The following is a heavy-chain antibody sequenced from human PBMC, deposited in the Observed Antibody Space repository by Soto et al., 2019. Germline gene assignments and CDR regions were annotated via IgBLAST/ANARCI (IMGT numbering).Heavy chain of an antibody. D-gene: IGHD5-18*01. CDR1: GGTFSSYA. CDR3: AREVVNVDTAMAPNRYYFDY. J-gene: IGHJ4*02. V-gene: IGHV1-69*13. CDR2: IIPIFGTA. Sequence: ASVKVSCKASGGTFSSYAISWVRQAPGQGLEWMGGIIPIFGTANYAQKFQGRVTITADESTSTAYMELSSLRSEDTAVYYCAREVVNVDTAMAPNRYYFDYWGQRTLVTVSS.